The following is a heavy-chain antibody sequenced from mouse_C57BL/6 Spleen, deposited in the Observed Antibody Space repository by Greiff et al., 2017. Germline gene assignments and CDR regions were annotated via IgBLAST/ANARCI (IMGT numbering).Heavy chain of an antibody. CDR3: ARKAGTYGDYFDY. V-gene: IGHV1-69*01. Sequence: QVQLQQPGAELVMPGASVKLSCKASGYTFTSYWMHWVKQRPGQGLEWIGEIDPSDSYTNYNQKFKGKSTLTVDKSSSTAYMQLSSLTSEDSAVFYCARKAGTYGDYFDYWGQGTTLTVSS. D-gene: IGHD4-1*01. CDR2: IDPSDSYT. CDR1: GYTFTSYW. J-gene: IGHJ2*01.